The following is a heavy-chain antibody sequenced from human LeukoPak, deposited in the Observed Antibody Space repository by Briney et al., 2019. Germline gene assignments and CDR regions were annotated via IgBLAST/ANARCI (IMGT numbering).Heavy chain of an antibody. Sequence: PSETLSLTCAVYGASFSGYYWSWIRQPPGKGLEWIGEINHSGSTNYNPSLKSRVTISVDTSKNQFSLKLSSVTAADTAVYYCARGIVVVPAAISLSRPGARFDYWGQGTLVTVSS. CDR2: INHSGST. V-gene: IGHV4-34*01. D-gene: IGHD2-2*02. CDR3: ARGIVVVPAAISLSRPGARFDY. J-gene: IGHJ4*02. CDR1: GASFSGYY.